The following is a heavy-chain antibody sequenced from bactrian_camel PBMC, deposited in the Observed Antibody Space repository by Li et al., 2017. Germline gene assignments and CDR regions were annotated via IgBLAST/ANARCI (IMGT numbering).Heavy chain of an antibody. Sequence: HVQLVESGGGPVQAGGSLKLSCAASRYIFSNCEMRWYRQAPGKEREGVATIDTDGSTRYADSVKGRFTLSKDNAKNTVYLQMNSLQTEDTAIYYCAASTRTLVPEMVRAFRFWGQGTQVTVS. D-gene: IGHD1*01. V-gene: IGHV3S53*01. J-gene: IGHJ6*01. CDR2: IDTDGST. CDR1: RYIFSNCE. CDR3: AASTRTLVPEMVRAFRF.